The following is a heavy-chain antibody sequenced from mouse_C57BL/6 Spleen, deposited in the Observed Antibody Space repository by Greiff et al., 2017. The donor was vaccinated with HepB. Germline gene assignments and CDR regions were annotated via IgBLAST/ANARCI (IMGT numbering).Heavy chain of an antibody. CDR3: ARLRPDAY. D-gene: IGHD1-1*01. Sequence: VQLKESGAELVKPGASVKLSCTASGFNIKDYYMHWVKQRTEQGLEWIGRIDPEDGETKYAPKFQDKATITADTSSNTACLQLSSLTSEDTAVYNYARLRPDAYWGQGTLVTVSA. CDR1: GFNIKDYY. J-gene: IGHJ3*01. V-gene: IGHV14-2*01. CDR2: IDPEDGET.